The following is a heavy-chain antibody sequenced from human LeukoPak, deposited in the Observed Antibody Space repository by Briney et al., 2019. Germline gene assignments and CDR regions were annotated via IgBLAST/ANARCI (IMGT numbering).Heavy chain of an antibody. D-gene: IGHD1-7*01. V-gene: IGHV1-69*05. J-gene: IGHJ6*03. Sequence: VASVKVSCKASGGTFSSYAISWVRQAPGQGLEWMGGIIPIFGTANYAQKFQGRVTITTDESTSTAYMELSSLRSEDTAVYYCARPARKLELRSYMDVWGKGTMVTVS. CDR3: ARPARKLELRSYMDV. CDR2: IIPIFGTA. CDR1: GGTFSSYA.